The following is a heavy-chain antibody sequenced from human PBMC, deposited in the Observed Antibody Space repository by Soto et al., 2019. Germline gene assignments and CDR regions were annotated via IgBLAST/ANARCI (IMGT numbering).Heavy chain of an antibody. CDR3: AKDIAAAPYYFDY. Sequence: DVQLVESGGGLVQPGRSLRLSCAASGFTFDDYAMHWVRQAPGKGLEWVSGISWNSGSIGYADSVKGRFTISRDNAKNSLYLQMNSLRAEDTALYYCAKDIAAAPYYFDYWGQGTLVTVSS. D-gene: IGHD6-13*01. CDR1: GFTFDDYA. V-gene: IGHV3-9*01. J-gene: IGHJ4*02. CDR2: ISWNSGSI.